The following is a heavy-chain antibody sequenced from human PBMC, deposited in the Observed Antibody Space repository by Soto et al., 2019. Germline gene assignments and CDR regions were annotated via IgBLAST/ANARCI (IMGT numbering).Heavy chain of an antibody. V-gene: IGHV3-30*03. CDR2: ISSDGHHQ. J-gene: IGHJ4*02. CDR1: GFTFNDYA. D-gene: IGHD3-22*01. CDR3: SRGTYYPQSSGLHADY. Sequence: LGGSLRLSCAASGFTFNDYAMYWVRQAPGQGLEWVAMISSDGHHQFYVDNLRGRFTVSRDNSKNTLFLQMNSLRPEDTAVYYCSRGTYYPQSSGLHADYWGPGTLVTVSS.